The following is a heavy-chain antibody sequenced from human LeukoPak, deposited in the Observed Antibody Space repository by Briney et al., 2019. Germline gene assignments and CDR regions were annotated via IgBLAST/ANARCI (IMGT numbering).Heavy chain of an antibody. D-gene: IGHD3-9*01. Sequence: GGSLRLSCAASGFTFSSYSMNWVRQAPGKGLEWVSSISSSSNYMFYADSVKGRFTISRDNAKNSLYLQVNSLRGEDTAVYYCARISLDISTGYYHFFDYWGQGTLVTVSS. CDR3: ARISLDISTGYYHFFDY. V-gene: IGHV3-21*01. CDR1: GFTFSSYS. J-gene: IGHJ4*02. CDR2: ISSSSNYM.